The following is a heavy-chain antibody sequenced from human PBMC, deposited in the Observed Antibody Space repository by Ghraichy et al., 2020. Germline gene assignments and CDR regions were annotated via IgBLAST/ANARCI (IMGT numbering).Heavy chain of an antibody. V-gene: IGHV2-5*02. D-gene: IGHD3-22*01. CDR3: AHSFGDYDSSGYYYAFDY. CDR2: IYWDDDK. J-gene: IGHJ4*02. Sequence: SGPTLVKPTQTLTLTCTFSGFSLSTSGVGVGWIRQPPGKALEWLALIYWDDDKRYSPSLKSRLTITKDTSKNQVVLTMTNMDPVDTATYSCAHSFGDYDSSGYYYAFDYWGQGTLVTVSS. CDR1: GFSLSTSGVG.